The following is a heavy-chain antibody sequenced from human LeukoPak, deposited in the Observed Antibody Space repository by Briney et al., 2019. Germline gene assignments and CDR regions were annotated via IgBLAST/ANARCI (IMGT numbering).Heavy chain of an antibody. J-gene: IGHJ6*03. CDR1: GGSISSSSYY. CDR3: ARVQFHDFWSGYPHYYYYYYMDV. V-gene: IGHV4-39*07. CDR2: IYYSGST. D-gene: IGHD3-3*01. Sequence: SETLSLTCTVSGGSISSSSYYWGWIRQPPGKGLEWIGSIYYSGSTYYNPSLKSRVTISVDTSKNQFSLKLSSVTAADTAVYYCARVQFHDFWSGYPHYYYYYYMDVWGKGTTVTVSS.